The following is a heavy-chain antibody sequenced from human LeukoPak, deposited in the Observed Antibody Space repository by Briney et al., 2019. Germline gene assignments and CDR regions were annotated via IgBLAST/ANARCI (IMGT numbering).Heavy chain of an antibody. CDR1: GGSISSSSYY. V-gene: IGHV4-39*01. CDR3: ASLEPYSSSWYRASDNY. J-gene: IGHJ4*02. CDR2: IYYSGST. Sequence: LETLSLTCTVSGGSISSSSYYWGWIRQPPGKGLEWFGSIYYSGSTYYNPSLKSRVTISVDTSKNQFSLKLSSVTAADTAVYYCASLEPYSSSWYRASDNYWGQGTLVTVSS. D-gene: IGHD6-13*01.